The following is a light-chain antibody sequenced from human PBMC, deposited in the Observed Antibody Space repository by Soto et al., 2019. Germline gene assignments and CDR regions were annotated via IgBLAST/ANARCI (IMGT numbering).Light chain of an antibody. Sequence: EIVLTQSPATLSLSPVERATLSCRASQSVSSYLAWYQQKPGQAPRLLIYDASNRATGIPARFSGSGSETDFTLTISSLEPEDFAVYYCQQRSNSWTFGQGTKVDIK. CDR1: QSVSSY. V-gene: IGKV3-11*01. J-gene: IGKJ1*01. CDR3: QQRSNSWT. CDR2: DAS.